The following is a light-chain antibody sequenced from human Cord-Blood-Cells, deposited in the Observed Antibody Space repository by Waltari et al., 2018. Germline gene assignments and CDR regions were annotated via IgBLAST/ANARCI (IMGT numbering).Light chain of an antibody. J-gene: IGLJ2*01. CDR3: QTWGTGVVV. CDR2: LNSDGSH. V-gene: IGLV4-69*01. CDR1: SGHSSYA. Sequence: QLVLTQSPSASASLGASVKLTCTLSSGHSSYAIAWHQQQPEKGPRYLMKLNSDGSHRKGDGLPDRFSASSSGAERYLTISSLQSEDVADYYCQTWGTGVVVFGGGTKLTVL.